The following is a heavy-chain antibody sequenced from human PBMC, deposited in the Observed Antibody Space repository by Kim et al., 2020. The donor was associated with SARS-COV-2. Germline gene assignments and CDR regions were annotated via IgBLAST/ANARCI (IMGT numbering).Heavy chain of an antibody. D-gene: IGHD6-19*01. J-gene: IGHJ5*02. Sequence: GGSLRLSCAASGFTFSSYAMSWVRQAPGKGLEWVSAISGSGGSTYYADSVKGRFTISRDNSKNTLYLQMNSLRAEDTAVYYCAKDPIDGQWLVHYYWFDPWGQGTLVSVSS. CDR3: AKDPIDGQWLVHYYWFDP. CDR2: ISGSGGST. CDR1: GFTFSSYA. V-gene: IGHV3-23*01.